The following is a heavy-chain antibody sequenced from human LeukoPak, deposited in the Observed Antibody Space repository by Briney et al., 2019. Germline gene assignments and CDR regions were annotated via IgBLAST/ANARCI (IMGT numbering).Heavy chain of an antibody. CDR3: AREVRRGSDYFDY. D-gene: IGHD1-26*01. Sequence: GGSLRLSCAASGFTFSDYFMSWVRQAPGKGLEWVSAISGSGGSTYYADSVKGRFTISRDNAKNSLYLQMNSLRAEDTAFYYCAREVRRGSDYFDYWGQGTLVTVSS. J-gene: IGHJ4*02. CDR2: ISGSGGST. CDR1: GFTFSDYF. V-gene: IGHV3-11*04.